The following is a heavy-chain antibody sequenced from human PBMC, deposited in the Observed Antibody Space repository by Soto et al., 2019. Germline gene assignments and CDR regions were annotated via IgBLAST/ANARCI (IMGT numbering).Heavy chain of an antibody. Sequence: SETLSLTCAVSGGSISSSNWLSWFLQPPWKGLEWIGEIYHSGSTNYNPSLKSRVTISVDKSKNQFSLKLSSVTAADTAVYYCARTTPTYYYDSSGYYNWGQRTLVTVSS. D-gene: IGHD3-22*01. CDR2: IYHSGST. V-gene: IGHV4-4*02. CDR1: GGSISSSNW. CDR3: ARTTPTYYYDSSGYYN. J-gene: IGHJ4*02.